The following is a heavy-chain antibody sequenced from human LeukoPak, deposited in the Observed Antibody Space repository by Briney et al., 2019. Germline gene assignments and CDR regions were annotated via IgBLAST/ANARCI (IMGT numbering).Heavy chain of an antibody. V-gene: IGHV1-2*04. D-gene: IGHD2-15*01. CDR3: ARDSAVTACSGGSCYIHGMDV. Sequence: GASVKVSCKASGYTFTGYYMHWVRQAPGQGLEWMGWINPNSGGTNYAQKFQGWVTMTRDTSISTAYMELSRLRSDDTAVYYCARDSAVTACSGGSCYIHGMDVWGQGTTVTVSS. CDR1: GYTFTGYY. CDR2: INPNSGGT. J-gene: IGHJ6*02.